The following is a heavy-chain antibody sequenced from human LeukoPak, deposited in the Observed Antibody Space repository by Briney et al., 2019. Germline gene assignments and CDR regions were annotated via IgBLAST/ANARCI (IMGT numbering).Heavy chain of an antibody. CDR1: GYTFTGYY. J-gene: IGHJ6*03. V-gene: IGHV7-4-1*02. Sequence: ASVKVSCKASGYTFTGYYMHWVRQAPGQGLEWMGWINTSTGNPTYAQGFTGRFVFSLDTSVSTAYLQISSLKAEDTAVYYCARTYYYDSRYLGGYYYYMDVWGKGTTVTVSS. D-gene: IGHD3-22*01. CDR2: INTSTGNP. CDR3: ARTYYYDSRYLGGYYYYMDV.